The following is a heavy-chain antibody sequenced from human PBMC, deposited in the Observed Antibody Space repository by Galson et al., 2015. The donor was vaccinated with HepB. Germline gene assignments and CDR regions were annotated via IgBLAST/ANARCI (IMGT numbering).Heavy chain of an antibody. V-gene: IGHV3-21*01. Sequence: SLRLSCAASTFTLSGYSLNWVRQAPGKGLEWVSSISRTGDYIYYADSVRGRFTISRDDAKNSLYLQMNSLRAEDTAVYYCASSVSNINILRYYWFDPWGQGTLVTVSS. CDR1: TFTLSGYS. CDR2: ISRTGDYI. J-gene: IGHJ5*02. D-gene: IGHD3-3*02. CDR3: ASSVSNINILRYYWFDP.